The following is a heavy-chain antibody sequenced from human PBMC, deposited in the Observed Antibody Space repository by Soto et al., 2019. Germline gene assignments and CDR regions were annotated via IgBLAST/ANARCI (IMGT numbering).Heavy chain of an antibody. CDR1: GFTFSSYA. V-gene: IGHV3-23*01. D-gene: IGHD3-3*01. CDR3: AKPREGRSGYYNVGMDV. CDR2: ISGSGGST. J-gene: IGHJ6*02. Sequence: GGALRLSCAASGFTFSSYAMSWVRQAPGKGLEWVSAISGSGGSTYYADSVKGRFTISRDNSKNTLYLQMNSLRAEDTAVYYCAKPREGRSGYYNVGMDVWGQGTTVTVSS.